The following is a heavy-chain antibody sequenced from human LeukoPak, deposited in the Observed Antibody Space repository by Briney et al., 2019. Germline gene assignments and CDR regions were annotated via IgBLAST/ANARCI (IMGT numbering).Heavy chain of an antibody. CDR1: GGSFSGYY. V-gene: IGHV4-34*01. CDR3: ARGPFKSLSIAARYFDY. CDR2: INHSGST. J-gene: IGHJ4*02. D-gene: IGHD6-6*01. Sequence: SETLSLTCAVYGGSFSGYYWSWIRQPPGKGLEWIGEINHSGSTNYNPSLKSRVTISVDTSKNQFSLKLSSVTAAGTAVYYCARGPFKSLSIAARYFDYWGQGTLVTVSS.